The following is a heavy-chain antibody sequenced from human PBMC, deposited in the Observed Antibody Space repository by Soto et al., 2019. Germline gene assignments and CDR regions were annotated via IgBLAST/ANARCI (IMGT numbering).Heavy chain of an antibody. D-gene: IGHD3-16*01. J-gene: IGHJ4*02. CDR1: GFTFSGNW. CDR2: VKQDGSDK. V-gene: IGHV3-7*04. CDR3: ARGGGNFDH. Sequence: EVQLVESGGGLVQPGGSLRLTCEASGFTFSGNWMSWVRQAPGKGLEWVANVKQDGSDKYYVDSVKGRFSISRDNTKNSLHLQMNSLRDEDTGVYYCARGGGNFDHWGQGTLVTVSS.